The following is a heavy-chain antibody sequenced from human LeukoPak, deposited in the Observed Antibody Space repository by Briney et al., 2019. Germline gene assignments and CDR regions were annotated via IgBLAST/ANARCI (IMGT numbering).Heavy chain of an antibody. Sequence: SETLSLTCTVSGGSISSGSYYWSWIRQPAGKGLEWIGRIYTSGSTNYNPSLQSRVTISVDTSKNQFSLKLSSVTAADTAVYYCAEERYDSSGYPFDSWGQGTLVTVSS. J-gene: IGHJ4*02. CDR3: AEERYDSSGYPFDS. V-gene: IGHV4-61*02. CDR2: IYTSGST. CDR1: GGSISSGSYY. D-gene: IGHD3-22*01.